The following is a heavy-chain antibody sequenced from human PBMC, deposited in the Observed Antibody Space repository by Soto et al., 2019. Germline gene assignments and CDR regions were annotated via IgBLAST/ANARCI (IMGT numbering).Heavy chain of an antibody. Sequence: EVQLVESGGGLVQPGGSLRLSCAASGFDFSSYWIHWVRQAPGKGLVWVSRVNRDGSSTNYADSVKGRFTISRDNAKNTVYLQMNSLRPEDTAVYYCARGARDGYNLDYWGQGTLVTVSS. CDR1: GFDFSSYW. J-gene: IGHJ4*02. V-gene: IGHV3-74*01. CDR3: ARGARDGYNLDY. D-gene: IGHD5-12*01. CDR2: VNRDGSST.